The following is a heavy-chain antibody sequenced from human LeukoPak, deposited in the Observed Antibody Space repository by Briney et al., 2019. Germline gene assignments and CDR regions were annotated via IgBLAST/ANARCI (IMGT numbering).Heavy chain of an antibody. CDR2: IYYSGST. J-gene: IGHJ4*02. V-gene: IGHV4-39*07. CDR1: GGSISSSSYY. Sequence: PSETLSLTCTVSGGSISSSSYYWGWIRQPPGKGLEWIGSIYYSGSTYYNPSLKSRATISVDTSKNQFSLKLSSVTAADTAVYYCATTNVLLWFGELSKTAYFDYWGQGTLVTVSS. D-gene: IGHD3-10*01. CDR3: ATTNVLLWFGELSKTAYFDY.